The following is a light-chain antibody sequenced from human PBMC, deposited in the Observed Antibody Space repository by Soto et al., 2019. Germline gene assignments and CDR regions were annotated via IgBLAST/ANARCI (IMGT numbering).Light chain of an antibody. V-gene: IGLV2-14*01. Sequence: QSALTQPASVSGSRGQSITISCTGTSSDVGGYDYVSWYQQLPGKAPKLMIFDVNHRPSGVSNRFSGSKSGNTASLTISGLHAEDEADYYCCSYTSSSHWVFGGGTKLTVL. J-gene: IGLJ3*02. CDR3: CSYTSSSHWV. CDR1: SSDVGGYDY. CDR2: DVN.